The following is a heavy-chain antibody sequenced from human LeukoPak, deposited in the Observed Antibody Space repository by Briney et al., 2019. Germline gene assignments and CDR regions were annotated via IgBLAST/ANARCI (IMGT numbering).Heavy chain of an antibody. CDR2: ISGSGGST. V-gene: IGHV3-23*01. D-gene: IGHD6-19*01. CDR1: GFTFSSYA. CDR3: AKRASGGSGWYGYFDY. J-gene: IGHJ4*02. Sequence: GGSLRLSCAASGFTFSSYAMSWVRQAPGKGLGWVSAISGSGGSTYYADSVKGRFTISRDNSKNTLYLQMNSLRAEDTAVYYCAKRASGGSGWYGYFDYWGQGTLVTVSS.